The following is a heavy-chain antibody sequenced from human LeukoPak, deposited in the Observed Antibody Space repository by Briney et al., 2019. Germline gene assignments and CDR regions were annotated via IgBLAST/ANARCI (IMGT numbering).Heavy chain of an antibody. V-gene: IGHV3-21*01. CDR1: GFTFSSYS. CDR2: ISSSSSYI. J-gene: IGHJ4*02. D-gene: IGHD2-15*01. Sequence: PGGSLRLSCAASGFTFSSYSMNWVRQAPGKGLEWVSSISSSSSYIYYADSVKGRFTISRDNAKNSLYLQMNSLRAEDTAVYYCARPTRMQPVAPFDYWGQGTLVTVSS. CDR3: ARPTRMQPVAPFDY.